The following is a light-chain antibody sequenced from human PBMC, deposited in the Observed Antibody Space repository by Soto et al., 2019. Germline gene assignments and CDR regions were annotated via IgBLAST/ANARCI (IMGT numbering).Light chain of an antibody. CDR1: QNINNW. CDR3: QQYSGPWT. CDR2: EAS. Sequence: DIQMTQSPSTLSASVGDRVTINCRASQNINNWLAWYQQKPGKAPKLLIYEASNLEGGVPSRFSGSGSGTDFTLTISSLQPDDFVTYFCQQYSGPWTFGQGTKVDIK. V-gene: IGKV1-5*03. J-gene: IGKJ1*01.